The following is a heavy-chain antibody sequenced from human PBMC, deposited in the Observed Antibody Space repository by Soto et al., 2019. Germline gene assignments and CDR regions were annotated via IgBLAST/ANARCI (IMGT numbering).Heavy chain of an antibody. CDR1: GGAFSSYA. CDR2: IIPIFGTA. CDR3: ARDDCSGGSCYYYYGMDV. D-gene: IGHD2-15*01. V-gene: IGHV1-69*13. Sequence: SVKVSCKASGGAFSSYAISWVRQAPGQGLEWMGGIIPIFGTANYAQKFQGRVTITADESTSTAYMELSSLRSEDTAVYYCARDDCSGGSCYYYYGMDVWGKGTTVTVSS. J-gene: IGHJ6*04.